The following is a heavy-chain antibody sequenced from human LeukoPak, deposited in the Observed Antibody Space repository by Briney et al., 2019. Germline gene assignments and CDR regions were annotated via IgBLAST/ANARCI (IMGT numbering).Heavy chain of an antibody. CDR1: GDYISNSRFS. CDR2: IYYTGTT. J-gene: IGHJ4*02. V-gene: IGHV4-39*01. Sequence: PSETLSLTCTVSGDYISNSRFSWGWIRQPPGKGLEWIGNIYYTGTTYSNPSLKSRVTISVDTSKNQFSLKLSSVTAADTAVYYCARLDPRGSDDYWGQGTLVTVSS. CDR3: ARLDPRGSDDY. D-gene: IGHD2-2*03.